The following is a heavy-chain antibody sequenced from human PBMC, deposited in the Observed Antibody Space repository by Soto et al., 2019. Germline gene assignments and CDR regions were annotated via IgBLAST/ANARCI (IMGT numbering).Heavy chain of an antibody. V-gene: IGHV3-23*01. Sequence: EVQLLESGGGLVQPGGSLRLSCAASGFTFSSYAMSWVRQAPGKGLEWVSAISGSGGSTYYADSVKGRFTISRDNSKKTLYLQMNSLRAEDTAVYYCATGILEWFSQPYPYYYYYGMDVWGQGTTVTVSS. J-gene: IGHJ6*02. D-gene: IGHD3-3*01. CDR1: GFTFSSYA. CDR3: ATGILEWFSQPYPYYYYYGMDV. CDR2: ISGSGGST.